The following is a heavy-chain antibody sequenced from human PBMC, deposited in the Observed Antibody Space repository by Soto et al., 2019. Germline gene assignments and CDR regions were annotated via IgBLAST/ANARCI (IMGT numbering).Heavy chain of an antibody. V-gene: IGHV4-59*01. CDR2: IYYSGST. CDR1: GGSISSYY. D-gene: IGHD5-18*01. J-gene: IGHJ5*02. CDR3: ASALDTAIRFDP. Sequence: QVQLQESGPGLVKPSETLSLTCTVSGGSISSYYWSWIRQPPGKGLEWIGYIYYSGSTNYNPSLKGRVTISLDTSKNRSSRTLSSVTAADTAVYFCASALDTAIRFDPWGQGTLVTVSS.